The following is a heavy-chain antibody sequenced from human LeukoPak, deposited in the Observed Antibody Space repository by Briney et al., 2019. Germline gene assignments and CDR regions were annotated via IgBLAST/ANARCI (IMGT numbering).Heavy chain of an antibody. CDR3: ARRMEQNGAFDI. Sequence: SVKVSCKASGGTFSSYAISWVRQAPGQGLEWMGGIIPIFGTANYAQKFQGRVTITADESTSTAYMELSSLRSEDTAVYYCARRMEQNGAFDIWGQGTMVTVSS. J-gene: IGHJ3*02. V-gene: IGHV1-69*13. D-gene: IGHD1-1*01. CDR1: GGTFSSYA. CDR2: IIPIFGTA.